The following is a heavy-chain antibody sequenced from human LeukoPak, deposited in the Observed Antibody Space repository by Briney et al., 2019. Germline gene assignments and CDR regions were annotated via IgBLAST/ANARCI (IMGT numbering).Heavy chain of an antibody. CDR1: GGSFSGYY. CDR3: ARFPPVFDY. J-gene: IGHJ4*02. Sequence: PSETLSLTCAVYGGSFSGYYWSWIRQPPGKGLEWIGEINHSGSTNYNPSLKSRVTISVDMSKNQFSLKLTSVTAADTAVYYCARFPPVFDYWGQGTLVIVSS. V-gene: IGHV4-34*01. CDR2: INHSGST. D-gene: IGHD1-14*01.